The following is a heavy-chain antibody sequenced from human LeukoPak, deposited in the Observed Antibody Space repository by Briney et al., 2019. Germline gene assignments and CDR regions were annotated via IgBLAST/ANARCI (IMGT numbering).Heavy chain of an antibody. Sequence: GGSLRLSCAASGFTFSSYSMNWVRQAPGKGLEWVSSISSSSSYIYYADSVKGRFTISRDNAKNALYLQMNSLRAEDTAVYYCATGTRDYYYMDVWGKGTTVTVSS. CDR3: ATGTRDYYYMDV. CDR1: GFTFSSYS. V-gene: IGHV3-21*01. J-gene: IGHJ6*03. D-gene: IGHD1-1*01. CDR2: ISSSSSYI.